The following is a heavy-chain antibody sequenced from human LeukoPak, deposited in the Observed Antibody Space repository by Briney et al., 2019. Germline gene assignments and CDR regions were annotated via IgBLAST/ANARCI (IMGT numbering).Heavy chain of an antibody. CDR1: GYIFTASY. V-gene: IGHV1-2*02. Sequence: ASAKVSCKASGYIFTASYIHWVRQAPRQGLEWMGWINPNIGGTSFAKKFQGRVTLTRDTSITTTYLELTGLRSDDTAVYFCARGDCSGVSCYSVDSWGQGTLVTVSS. CDR3: ARGDCSGVSCYSVDS. D-gene: IGHD2-15*01. CDR2: INPNIGGT. J-gene: IGHJ4*02.